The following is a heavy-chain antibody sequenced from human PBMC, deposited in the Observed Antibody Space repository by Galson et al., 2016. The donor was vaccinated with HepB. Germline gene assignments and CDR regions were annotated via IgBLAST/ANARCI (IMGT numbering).Heavy chain of an antibody. J-gene: IGHJ3*02. CDR2: IFYTGSA. CDR3: ARSERELHAFDI. D-gene: IGHD1-7*01. Sequence: ETLSLTCTVSGGSINTILYYWAWIRQPPGKGLEWIGTIFYTGSAYYNPSLKSRVTISVDTSKNQFSLKLSSVTAADTAVYYCARSERELHAFDIWGQGTMVTVSS. V-gene: IGHV4-39*07. CDR1: GGSINTILYY.